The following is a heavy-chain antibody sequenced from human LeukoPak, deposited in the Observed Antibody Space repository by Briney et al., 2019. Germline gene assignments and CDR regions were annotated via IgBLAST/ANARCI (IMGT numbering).Heavy chain of an antibody. CDR3: ARVRKRITMIVVTKAEGWFDP. J-gene: IGHJ5*02. CDR2: VNPSGGST. Sequence: ASVKVSCKASGYTFTSYYMHWVRQAPGQGLEWMGIVNPSGGSTNYAQKFQGRVTMTRDTSTSTVYMELSSLRSEDTAVYYCARVRKRITMIVVTKAEGWFDPWGQGTLVTVSS. D-gene: IGHD3-22*01. V-gene: IGHV1-46*01. CDR1: GYTFTSYY.